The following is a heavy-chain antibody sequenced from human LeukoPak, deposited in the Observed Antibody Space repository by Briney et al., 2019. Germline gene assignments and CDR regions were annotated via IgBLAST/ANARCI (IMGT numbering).Heavy chain of an antibody. CDR3: ARERYRYDILTGYYHDAYDI. D-gene: IGHD3-9*01. Sequence: SETLSFTCAVYGGSFSGYYWSWIRQPPGKGLEWIGEINHSGSTNYNPSLKSRVTISVDTSKNQFSLKLTSVTAADTAVYYCARERYRYDILTGYYHDAYDIWGHGTMVIVSS. J-gene: IGHJ3*02. CDR2: INHSGST. CDR1: GGSFSGYY. V-gene: IGHV4-34*01.